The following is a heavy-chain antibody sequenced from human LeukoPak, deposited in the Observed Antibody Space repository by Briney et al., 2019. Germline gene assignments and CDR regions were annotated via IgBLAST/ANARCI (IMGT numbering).Heavy chain of an antibody. CDR1: GGSISSGSYY. J-gene: IGHJ4*02. Sequence: SQTLSLTCTVSGGSISSGSYYWSWIRQPPGKGLEWIGEINHSGSTNYNPSLKSRVTISVDTSKNQFSLKLSSATAADTAVYYCARAQRVCSGGSCYPNYFDYWGQGTLVTVSS. D-gene: IGHD2-15*01. V-gene: IGHV4-39*07. CDR2: INHSGST. CDR3: ARAQRVCSGGSCYPNYFDY.